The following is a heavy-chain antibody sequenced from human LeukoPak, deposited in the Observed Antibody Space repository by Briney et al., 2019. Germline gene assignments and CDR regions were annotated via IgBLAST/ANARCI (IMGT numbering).Heavy chain of an antibody. CDR2: IYSGGST. CDR3: ARDGLGLDY. J-gene: IGHJ4*02. V-gene: IGHV3-53*01. D-gene: IGHD3-10*01. CDR1: GFTFSNYW. Sequence: GSLRLSCAASGFTFSNYWMHWVRQAPGKGLEWVSVIYSGGSTYYADSVKGRFTISRDNSKNTLYLQMNSLRAEDTAVYYCARDGLGLDYWGQGTLVTVSS.